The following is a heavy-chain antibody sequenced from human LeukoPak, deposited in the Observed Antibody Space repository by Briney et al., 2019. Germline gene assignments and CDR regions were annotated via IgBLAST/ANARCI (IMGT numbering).Heavy chain of an antibody. V-gene: IGHV3-43*02. J-gene: IGHJ5*02. CDR2: ISGDGGST. CDR1: GLITDDYA. Sequence: PGGSLRLSCAAPGLITDDYAIHWVRQAQGKGLEWVSPISGDGGSTFYADSVRGRFTISRDNSKNSLSLQMSSLRSGDTALYFCVRESERSGWFDHWGQGTLVTVSS. CDR3: VRESERSGWFDH. D-gene: IGHD1-26*01.